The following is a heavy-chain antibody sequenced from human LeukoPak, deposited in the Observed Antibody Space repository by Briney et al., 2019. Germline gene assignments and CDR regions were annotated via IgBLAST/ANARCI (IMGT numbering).Heavy chain of an antibody. Sequence: SETLSLTCTVSGGSISSNHWSWIRQPAGKGLEWIGRIYISGNTNYNPSLKSRVTMSVDTSKKQFSLKLSSVTAADTAVYYCARDGAGGSSDIWGQGTLVTVSS. CDR1: GGSISSNH. CDR2: IYISGNT. V-gene: IGHV4-4*07. CDR3: ARDGAGGSSDI. D-gene: IGHD3-10*01. J-gene: IGHJ4*02.